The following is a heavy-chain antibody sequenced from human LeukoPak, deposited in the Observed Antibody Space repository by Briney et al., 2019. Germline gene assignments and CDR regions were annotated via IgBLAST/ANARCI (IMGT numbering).Heavy chain of an antibody. V-gene: IGHV3-48*01. CDR1: GFTFRSYS. CDR3: ARGSRQWLAIDY. Sequence: GGSLRLSCAASGFTFRSYSMNWVRQAPGRGLEWVSYISSSSSIIYYADSVKGRFTISKDNAKNSLYLQMNSLRAEDTAVYYCARGSRQWLAIDYWGQGTLVTVST. J-gene: IGHJ4*02. CDR2: ISSSSSII. D-gene: IGHD6-19*01.